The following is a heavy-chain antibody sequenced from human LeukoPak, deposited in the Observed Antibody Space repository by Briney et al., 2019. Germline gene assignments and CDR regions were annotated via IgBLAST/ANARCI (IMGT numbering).Heavy chain of an antibody. CDR3: ARVLGELGIDY. D-gene: IGHD1-26*01. V-gene: IGHV3-48*03. CDR2: ISSSGSTI. CDR1: GFTFSSYE. J-gene: IGHJ4*02. Sequence: PGGSLRLSCAASGFTFSSYEMNWVRQAPGKGLEWVSYISSSGSTIYYADSVKGRFTISRDNAKNSLYLQMNSLRAEDTAVYYCARVLGELGIDYWGQGTLVTVSS.